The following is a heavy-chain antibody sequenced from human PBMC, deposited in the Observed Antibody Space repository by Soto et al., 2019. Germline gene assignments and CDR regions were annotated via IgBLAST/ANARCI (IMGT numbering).Heavy chain of an antibody. J-gene: IGHJ6*02. V-gene: IGHV1-18*01. Sequence: GASVKVSCKASGYTFTSYGISWVRQAPGQGLEWMGWISAYNGNTNYAQKLQGRVTMTTDTSTSTAYMELRSLRSDDTAVYYCAREMDILTGYRCVVSPWGCYYYYGMDVWGQGTTVTVSS. CDR1: GYTFTSYG. CDR3: AREMDILTGYRCVVSPWGCYYYYGMDV. CDR2: ISAYNGNT. D-gene: IGHD3-9*01.